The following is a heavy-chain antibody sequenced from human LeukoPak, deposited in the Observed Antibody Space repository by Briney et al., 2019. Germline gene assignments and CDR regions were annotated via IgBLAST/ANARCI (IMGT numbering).Heavy chain of an antibody. CDR1: GYTFTSYG. Sequence: ASVTVSCKASGYTFTSYGISWVRQAPGQGLEWMGWISAYNGNTNYAQKLQGRVTMTTDTSTSTAYMELRSLRSDDTAVYYCARDTAYYDYVWGSYRISLDYWGQGTLVTVSS. D-gene: IGHD3-16*02. V-gene: IGHV1-18*01. J-gene: IGHJ4*02. CDR3: ARDTAYYDYVWGSYRISLDY. CDR2: ISAYNGNT.